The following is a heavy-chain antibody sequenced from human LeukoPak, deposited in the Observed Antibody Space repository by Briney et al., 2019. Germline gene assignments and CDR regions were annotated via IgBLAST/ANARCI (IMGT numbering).Heavy chain of an antibody. CDR1: GGSISSSSYY. Sequence: PSETLSLTCTVSGGSISSSSYYWGWIRQPPGKGLEWIGSIYYSGSTYYNPSLKSRVTISVDTSKNQFSLKLSSVTAADTAVYYCARPLDDYGEPSSGAFDIWGQGTMVTVSS. CDR3: ARPLDDYGEPSSGAFDI. D-gene: IGHD4-17*01. J-gene: IGHJ3*02. V-gene: IGHV4-39*01. CDR2: IYYSGST.